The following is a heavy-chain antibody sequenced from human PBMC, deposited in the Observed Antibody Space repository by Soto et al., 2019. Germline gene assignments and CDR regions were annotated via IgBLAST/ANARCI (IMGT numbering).Heavy chain of an antibody. CDR3: ARDKRYSRSFYYYYGMDV. CDR1: GFTFSSYA. CDR2: ISYDGSNK. D-gene: IGHD4-4*01. J-gene: IGHJ6*02. Sequence: GGPLGRSCAASGFTFSSYAMHWVRQAPGKGLEWVAVISYDGSNKYYADSVKGRFTISRDNSKNTLYLQMNSLRAEDTAVYYCARDKRYSRSFYYYYGMDVWGQGSTVTVSS. V-gene: IGHV3-30-3*01.